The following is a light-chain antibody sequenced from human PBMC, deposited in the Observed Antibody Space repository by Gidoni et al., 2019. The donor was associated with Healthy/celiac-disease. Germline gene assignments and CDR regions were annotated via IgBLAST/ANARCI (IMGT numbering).Light chain of an antibody. CDR3: QQYYSTGT. CDR2: WAS. V-gene: IGKV4-1*01. Sequence: DIVMTQSPDSLAVSLGERATINCKSSQSVLYSSNNKNYLAWYQQKPGQPPKLLIYWASTRESGVPDRFSGSGSWTDFTLTISSLQAEDVAVYYCQQYYSTGTFXQXTKVXIK. J-gene: IGKJ1*01. CDR1: QSVLYSSNNKNY.